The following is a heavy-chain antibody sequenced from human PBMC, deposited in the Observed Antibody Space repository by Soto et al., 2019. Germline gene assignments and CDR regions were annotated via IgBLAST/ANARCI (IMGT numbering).Heavy chain of an antibody. CDR2: IHYSGST. Sequence: SETLSLTCTVSGDSIGTTHSYWAWIRQSPRKGLEWIGNIHYSGSTYYMPSLRSRVTLSVDTSKNQFSLRLTSVTAEDTAVYYCARHEGDGNVWPLDYWGQGILGTVSS. CDR3: ARHEGDGNVWPLDY. J-gene: IGHJ4*02. CDR1: GDSIGTTHSY. V-gene: IGHV4-39*01. D-gene: IGHD2-15*01.